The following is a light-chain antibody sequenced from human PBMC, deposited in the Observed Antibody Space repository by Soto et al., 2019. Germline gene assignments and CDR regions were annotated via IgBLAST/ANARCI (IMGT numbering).Light chain of an antibody. V-gene: IGKV1-5*01. J-gene: IGKJ4*01. Sequence: DIRMTQSPSTLSASVGDRVTITCRASQSISFWLAWYQQKPGSAPNLLIYDASTLGGGVPSRFSGSGSGTEFHLTISNLQPDVFGSYYCQQYNSCPLTFGGGTRVEIK. CDR2: DAS. CDR1: QSISFW. CDR3: QQYNSCPLT.